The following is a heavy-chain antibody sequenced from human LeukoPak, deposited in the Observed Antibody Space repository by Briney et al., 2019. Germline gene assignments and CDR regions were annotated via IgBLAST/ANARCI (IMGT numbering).Heavy chain of an antibody. CDR3: ARADNTWSPFDY. V-gene: IGHV4-59*01. CDR2: IYYSGSTGSI. J-gene: IGHJ4*02. D-gene: IGHD1-1*01. CDR1: GGSISSYS. Sequence: KPSETLPLTCTVSGGSISSYSWSWIRQPPGKGLEWIGYIYYSGSTGSINYNPSLKSRVTISVDTSKNQFSLKLTSVTAADTAVYYRARADNTWSPFDYWGQGTLVTVSS.